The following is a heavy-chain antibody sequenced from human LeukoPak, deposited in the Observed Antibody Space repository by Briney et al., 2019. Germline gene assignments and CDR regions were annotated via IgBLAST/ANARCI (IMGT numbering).Heavy chain of an antibody. D-gene: IGHD3-3*01. V-gene: IGHV3-49*03. Sequence: GGSLRLSCTASGFTFGDYAMSWFRQAPGKGLEWVGFIRSKAYGGTTEYAASVKGRFTISRDDSKSIAYLQMNSLKTEDTAVYYCTRDRYYDFWSGYYSYYYYYMDVWGKGTTVTVSS. CDR3: TRDRYYDFWSGYYSYYYYYMDV. J-gene: IGHJ6*03. CDR2: IRSKAYGGTT. CDR1: GFTFGDYA.